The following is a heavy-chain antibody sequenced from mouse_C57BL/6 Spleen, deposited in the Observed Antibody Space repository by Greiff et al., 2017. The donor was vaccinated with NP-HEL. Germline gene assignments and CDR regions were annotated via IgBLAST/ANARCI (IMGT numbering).Heavy chain of an antibody. J-gene: IGHJ4*01. CDR2: IHPNSGST. CDR3: ARRDGYYAMDY. D-gene: IGHD2-3*01. CDR1: GYTFTSYW. V-gene: IGHV1-64*01. Sequence: QVQLQQPGAELVKPGASVKLSCKASGYTFTSYWMHWVKQRPGQGLEWIGMIHPNSGSTNYNEKFKSKATLTVDKPSSTAYMQLSSLTSEDSAVYYCARRDGYYAMDYWGQGTSVTVSS.